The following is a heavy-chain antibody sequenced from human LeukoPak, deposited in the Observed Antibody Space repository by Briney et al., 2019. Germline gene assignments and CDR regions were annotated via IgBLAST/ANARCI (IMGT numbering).Heavy chain of an antibody. CDR1: GFTVSSSY. CDR3: AKTGQQLVPEYFDL. Sequence: GGSLRLPCAASGFTVSSSYMTWVRQAPGKGLEWVSVIYSGGTTYYADSVKGRFTISRDNSKNTLYLQMNSLRAEDTAVYYCAKTGQQLVPEYFDLWGRGTLVTVSS. J-gene: IGHJ2*01. V-gene: IGHV3-53*01. D-gene: IGHD6-13*01. CDR2: IYSGGTT.